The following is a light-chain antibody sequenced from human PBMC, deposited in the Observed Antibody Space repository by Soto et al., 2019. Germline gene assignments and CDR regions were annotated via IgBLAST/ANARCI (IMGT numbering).Light chain of an antibody. V-gene: IGKV3-15*01. Sequence: DIVLTQSPATLSVSPGDRVTLSCRASESLFGFLAWYQQKPGQAPRLLMYGVSTMATGIPARFSGGGSATYFPLTSSILQSEDAAFYFCQSYNDWPFASGLGTRLEI. CDR3: QSYNDWPFA. J-gene: IGKJ2*01. CDR2: GVS. CDR1: ESLFGF.